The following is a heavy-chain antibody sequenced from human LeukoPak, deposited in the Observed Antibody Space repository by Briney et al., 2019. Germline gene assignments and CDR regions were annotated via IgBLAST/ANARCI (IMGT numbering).Heavy chain of an antibody. Sequence: ASVKVSCKASGYTFTGYYMHWVRQAPGQGLEWMGWINPNSGGTNYAPKFQGRVTMTRDTSISTAYMELSRLRSDDTAVYYCASGSKGSSSVYYYYYMDVWGKGTTVTVSS. D-gene: IGHD6-6*01. V-gene: IGHV1-2*02. CDR2: INPNSGGT. CDR3: ASGSKGSSSVYYYYYMDV. J-gene: IGHJ6*03. CDR1: GYTFTGYY.